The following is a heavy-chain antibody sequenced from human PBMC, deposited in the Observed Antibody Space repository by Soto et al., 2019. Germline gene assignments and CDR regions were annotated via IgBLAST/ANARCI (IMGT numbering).Heavy chain of an antibody. Sequence: GGSLRLSCVASGISLSDHIMDWVRQAPGKGLEWVGRVASTATISTTTYAASVNGRFALSRDDSKNSFHLQMNSLKIDDTAVYYCAARRDPFDLWGQGTLVTVSS. CDR3: AARRDPFDL. J-gene: IGHJ3*01. CDR1: GISLSDHI. V-gene: IGHV3-72*01. CDR2: VASTATISTT.